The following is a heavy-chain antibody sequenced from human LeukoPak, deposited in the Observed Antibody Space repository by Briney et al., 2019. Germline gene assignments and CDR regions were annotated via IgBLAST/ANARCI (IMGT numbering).Heavy chain of an antibody. Sequence: SETLSLTCTVSGGSISSYYWSWIRQPPGKGLEWIGYIYYSGSTYYNPSLKSRVTISVDTSKDQFSLKLSSVTAADTAVYYCARDRYDYVWGSYRRLGGYFDYWGQGTLVTVSS. D-gene: IGHD3-16*02. CDR3: ARDRYDYVWGSYRRLGGYFDY. V-gene: IGHV4-59*12. CDR2: IYYSGST. J-gene: IGHJ4*02. CDR1: GGSISSYY.